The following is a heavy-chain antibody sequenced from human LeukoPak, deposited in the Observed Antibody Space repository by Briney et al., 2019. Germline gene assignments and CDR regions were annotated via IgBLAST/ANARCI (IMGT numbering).Heavy chain of an antibody. V-gene: IGHV1-8*01. CDR1: GYIFTSYD. J-gene: IGHJ4*02. Sequence: ASVKISCKASGYIFTSYDINWVRQATGQGLEWMGWMNPNSGNTGYAQKFQGRVTMTRNTSISTAYMELSSLRSEDTAVYYCAREGGYDFWSGQGFNYWGQGTLVTVSS. D-gene: IGHD3-3*01. CDR2: MNPNSGNT. CDR3: AREGGYDFWSGQGFNY.